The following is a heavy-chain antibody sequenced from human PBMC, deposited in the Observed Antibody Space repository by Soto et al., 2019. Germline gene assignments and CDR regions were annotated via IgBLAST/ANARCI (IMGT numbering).Heavy chain of an antibody. D-gene: IGHD2-15*01. CDR1: GGTFSSYA. J-gene: IGHJ3*02. V-gene: IGHV1-69*06. Sequence: SVKVSCKASGGTFSSYAISWVRQAPGQGLEWMGGIIPIFGTANYAQKFQGRVTITADKSTSTAYMELSSLRSEDTAVYYCPSDRSGALGAFDIWRQGTMVTASS. CDR3: PSDRSGALGAFDI. CDR2: IIPIFGTA.